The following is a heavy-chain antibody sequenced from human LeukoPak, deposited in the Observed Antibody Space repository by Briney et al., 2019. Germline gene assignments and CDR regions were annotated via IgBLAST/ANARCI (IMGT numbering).Heavy chain of an antibody. CDR3: ARGGLQLLAPLDY. J-gene: IGHJ4*02. V-gene: IGHV1-46*01. CDR1: GDTLSSHA. D-gene: IGHD5-18*01. Sequence: ASVKVSCKASGDTLSSHAISWVRQAPGQGLEWMGIINPSAGSTSYAQKFQGRVTMTRDTSTSTVYMELSSLRSEDTAVYYCARGGLQLLAPLDYWGQGTLVTVSS. CDR2: INPSAGST.